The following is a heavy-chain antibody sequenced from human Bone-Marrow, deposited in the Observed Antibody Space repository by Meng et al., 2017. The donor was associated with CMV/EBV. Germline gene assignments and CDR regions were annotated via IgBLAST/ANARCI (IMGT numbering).Heavy chain of an antibody. CDR1: GGTFSSYA. CDR2: IIPILGIA. V-gene: IGHV1-69*10. D-gene: IGHD3-3*01. CDR3: ARGSMSGKLLRYYYGMDV. Sequence: SVKVSCKASGGTFSSYAVSWVRQAPGQGLEWMGGIIPILGIANYAQKFQGRVTITTDESTSTAYMELSSLRSEDTAVYYCARGSMSGKLLRYYYGMDVWGQGTTVTVSS. J-gene: IGHJ6*02.